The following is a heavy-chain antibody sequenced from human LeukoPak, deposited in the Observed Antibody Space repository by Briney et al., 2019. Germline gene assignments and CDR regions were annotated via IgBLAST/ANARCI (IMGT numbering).Heavy chain of an antibody. V-gene: IGHV3-9*01. CDR2: LSWNSGSI. D-gene: IGHD1-26*01. Sequence: SLRLSCTVSGFTFEDYAMHWIRHAPGKGLEWVSGLSWNSGSIDYVESVKGRFTISRDNGENSLYLQMNSLTVEDTALYYCAKGSGRYWTFFDFWGQGTLVAVSS. CDR3: AKGSGRYWTFFDF. J-gene: IGHJ4*02. CDR1: GFTFEDYA.